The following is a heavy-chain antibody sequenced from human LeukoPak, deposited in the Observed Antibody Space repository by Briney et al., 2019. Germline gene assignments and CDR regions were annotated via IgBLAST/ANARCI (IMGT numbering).Heavy chain of an antibody. J-gene: IGHJ3*02. CDR3: ARVGGDSSSSVLDAFDI. CDR1: GFTVSSNY. CDR2: IYSGGST. Sequence: PGGSLRLSCAASGFTVSSNYMSWVRQAPGKGLEWVSVIYSGGSTYYADSVKGRFTISRDNSKNTLYLQMNSLRAEDTAVYYCARVGGDSSSSVLDAFDIWGQGTMVTVSS. V-gene: IGHV3-53*01. D-gene: IGHD6-6*01.